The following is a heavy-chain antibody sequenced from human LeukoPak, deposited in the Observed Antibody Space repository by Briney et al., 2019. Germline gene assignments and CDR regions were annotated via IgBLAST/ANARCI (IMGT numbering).Heavy chain of an antibody. Sequence: KPSETLSLTCTVSGGSISSYYWSWVRQPPGKGLEWIGYIYYSGSTNYNPSLKSRVTISVDTSKNQFSLKLSSVTAADTAVYYCARVYRGAPGYWGQGTLVTVSS. V-gene: IGHV4-59*08. CDR3: ARVYRGAPGY. J-gene: IGHJ4*02. CDR2: IYYSGST. D-gene: IGHD2-8*01. CDR1: GGSISSYY.